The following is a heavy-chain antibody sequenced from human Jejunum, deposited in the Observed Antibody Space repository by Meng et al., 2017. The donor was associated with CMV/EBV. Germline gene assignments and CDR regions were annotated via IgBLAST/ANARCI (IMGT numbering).Heavy chain of an antibody. Sequence: KGSEYRFNNYWIGWLRQMPGKGLEWMGIIYPEDSDTRYSPSFQGQVTFSADKSINTAYLEWSSLKASDTAMYFCARDSGITETAPDFWRQGTLVTVSS. CDR2: IYPEDSDT. CDR3: ARDSGITETAPDF. D-gene: IGHD6-13*01. J-gene: IGHJ4*02. CDR1: EYRFNNYW. V-gene: IGHV5-51*01.